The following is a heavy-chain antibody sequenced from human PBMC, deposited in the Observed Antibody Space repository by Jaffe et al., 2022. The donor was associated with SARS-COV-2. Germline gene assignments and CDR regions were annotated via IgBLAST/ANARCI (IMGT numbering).Heavy chain of an antibody. CDR2: IYYSGST. D-gene: IGHD4-4*01. CDR1: GGSISSSSYY. CDR3: ARGHDYRYPEKYYYYYGMDV. V-gene: IGHV4-39*01. Sequence: QLQLQESGPGLVKPSETLSLTCTVSGGSISSSSYYWGWIRQPPGKGLEWIGSIYYSGSTYYNPSLKSRVTISVDTSKNQFSLKLSSVTAADTAVYYCARGHDYRYPEKYYYYYGMDVWGQGTTVTVSS. J-gene: IGHJ6*02.